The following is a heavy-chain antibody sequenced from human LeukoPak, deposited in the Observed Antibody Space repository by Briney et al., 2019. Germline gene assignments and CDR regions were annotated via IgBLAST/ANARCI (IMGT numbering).Heavy chain of an antibody. D-gene: IGHD6-13*01. Sequence: GASVKVSCKASGYTFTSYYMHWVRQAPGQGLEWMGIINPSGGSTSYAQKFQGRVTMTRDTSTSTVYMELSSLRSEDTAVYYCASRAAAGLGFDYWGQGTLVTVSS. J-gene: IGHJ4*02. CDR2: INPSGGST. CDR3: ASRAAAGLGFDY. CDR1: GYTFTSYY. V-gene: IGHV1-46*01.